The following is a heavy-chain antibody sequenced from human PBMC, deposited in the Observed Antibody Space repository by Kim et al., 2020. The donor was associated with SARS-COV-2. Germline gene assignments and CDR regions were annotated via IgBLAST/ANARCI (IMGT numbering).Heavy chain of an antibody. Sequence: GGSLRLSCVASGFTFHSHAIHWVRQVPGKGLEWMSVISGNGGRTHYAESVRGRFTISRDNSRNTLYLELNSLRIEDSAVYYCTTHRTSSSSHEFDYWGQGALATVSS. CDR2: ISGNGGRT. J-gene: IGHJ4*02. CDR3: TTHRTSSSSHEFDY. CDR1: GFTFHSHA. V-gene: IGHV3-43*02. D-gene: IGHD6-6*01.